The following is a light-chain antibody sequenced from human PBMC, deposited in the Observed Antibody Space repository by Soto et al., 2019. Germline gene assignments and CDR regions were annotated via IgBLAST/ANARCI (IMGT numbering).Light chain of an antibody. Sequence: VLTQSPATLSVSPGERVTLSCRASQSVSSLLAWYQQKPGQAPRLLIYSTSTRATGIPARFSGSGSGTEFTLTISSLQSEDSAIYYCQQYHYWPYTFGQGTNLEIK. J-gene: IGKJ2*01. CDR3: QQYHYWPYT. V-gene: IGKV3-15*01. CDR2: STS. CDR1: QSVSSL.